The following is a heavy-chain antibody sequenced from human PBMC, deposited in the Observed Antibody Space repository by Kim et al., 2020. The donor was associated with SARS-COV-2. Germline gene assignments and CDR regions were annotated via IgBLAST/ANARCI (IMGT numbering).Heavy chain of an antibody. CDR3: AKDQYYDILTGYTGFDP. J-gene: IGHJ5*02. D-gene: IGHD3-9*01. V-gene: IGHV3-30*02. Sequence: VKSRFTISRDNSKNTLYLQMNSLRAEDTAVYYCAKDQYYDILTGYTGFDPWGQGTLVTVSS.